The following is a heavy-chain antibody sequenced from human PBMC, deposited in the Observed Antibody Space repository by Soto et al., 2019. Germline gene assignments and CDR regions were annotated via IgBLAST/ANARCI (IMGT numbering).Heavy chain of an antibody. D-gene: IGHD3-16*01. J-gene: IGHJ5*02. Sequence: SETLPLTCTVSGGPISSYYWSWIRQSPEKGLEWICYRYYNGNINYNPSLKSRVTISIDTAKNQFSLTLKSVTAADKAVYYCASGGNWFDPWGQGVLVAVYS. V-gene: IGHV4-59*01. CDR1: GGPISSYY. CDR2: RYYNGNI. CDR3: ASGGNWFDP.